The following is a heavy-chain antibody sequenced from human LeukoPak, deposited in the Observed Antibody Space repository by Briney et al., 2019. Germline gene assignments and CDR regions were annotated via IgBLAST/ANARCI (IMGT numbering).Heavy chain of an antibody. CDR2: ISSSGSTI. V-gene: IGHV3-11*01. Sequence: PGGSLRLSCAASGFTFSDYYMSWIRQAPGKGLEWVSYISSSGSTIYYADSVRGRFTISRDNAKNSLYLQMNSLRAEDTAVYYCARRRWEYSYGYVDYWGQGTLVTVSS. J-gene: IGHJ4*02. D-gene: IGHD5-18*01. CDR1: GFTFSDYY. CDR3: ARRRWEYSYGYVDY.